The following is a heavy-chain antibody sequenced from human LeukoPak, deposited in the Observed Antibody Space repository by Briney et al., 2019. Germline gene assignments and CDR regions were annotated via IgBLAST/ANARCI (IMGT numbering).Heavy chain of an antibody. CDR1: GGTFSSYA. D-gene: IGHD2-21*01. J-gene: IGHJ1*01. CDR2: ISGSGGST. V-gene: IGHV3-23*01. CDR3: AKAKASKGAEYFQH. Sequence: SCKASGGTFSSYAMSWVRQAPGKGLEWVSAISGSGGSTYYADSVKGRFTISRDNSKNTLYLQMNSLRAEDTAVYYCAKAKASKGAEYFQHWGQGTLVTVSS.